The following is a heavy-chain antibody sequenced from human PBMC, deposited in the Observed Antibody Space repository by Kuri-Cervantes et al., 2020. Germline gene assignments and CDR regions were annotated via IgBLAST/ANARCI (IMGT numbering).Heavy chain of an antibody. CDR2: FDPEDGET. Sequence: ASVKVSCKVSGYTLTELSMHWVRQAPGKGLEWMGGFDPEDGETIYAQKFQGRVTMTEDTSTDTAYMELSSLRSEDTAVYYCARGVNFYGSGRDYLDPWGHGTLVTVSS. CDR3: ARGVNFYGSGRDYLDP. D-gene: IGHD3-10*01. J-gene: IGHJ5*02. V-gene: IGHV1-24*01. CDR1: GYTLTELS.